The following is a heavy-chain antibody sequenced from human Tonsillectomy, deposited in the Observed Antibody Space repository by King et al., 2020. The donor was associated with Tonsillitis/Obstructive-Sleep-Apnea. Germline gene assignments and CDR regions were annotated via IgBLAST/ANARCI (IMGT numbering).Heavy chain of an antibody. Sequence: QLVQSGAEVKKPGESLRISCKGSGYSFTSYWLSWGRQIPGKGLELMGGIDPSDSYTKYSPSFQCHVTISADKAISTAYLQWSSLKASDTARYYCARRVYGDYGGTSDYWGQGTLVTVSS. J-gene: IGHJ4*02. CDR2: IDPSDSYT. D-gene: IGHD4-17*01. V-gene: IGHV5-10-1*01. CDR3: ARRVYGDYGGTSDY. CDR1: GYSFTSYW.